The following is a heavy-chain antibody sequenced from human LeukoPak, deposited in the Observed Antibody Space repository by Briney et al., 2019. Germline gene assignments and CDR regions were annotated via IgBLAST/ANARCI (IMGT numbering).Heavy chain of an antibody. D-gene: IGHD6-13*01. CDR2: IYPPDSDT. Sequence: GESLKISCKGSGYSFTSYWIAWVRQMSGKGLEWMGVIYPPDSDTKYSPSFQGQVTISADKSISTTYLQWSSLKASDTAIYYCARHKGSTFDSWGQGTLVTVSS. CDR3: ARHKGSTFDS. V-gene: IGHV5-51*01. CDR1: GYSFTSYW. J-gene: IGHJ4*02.